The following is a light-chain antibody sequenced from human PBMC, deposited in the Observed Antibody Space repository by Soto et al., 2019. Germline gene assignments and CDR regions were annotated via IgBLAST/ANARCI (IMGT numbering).Light chain of an antibody. Sequence: IVLTQCPATLSLSPGERATLSCRASQSVGNNLAWYQQKPGQAPRLLIYDVFNRATGIPARFSGSGSGTDFTLTISSLEPEDFAVYYCLQRSVWPWTFGQGTKVEVK. CDR1: QSVGNN. CDR3: LQRSVWPWT. J-gene: IGKJ1*01. CDR2: DVF. V-gene: IGKV3-11*01.